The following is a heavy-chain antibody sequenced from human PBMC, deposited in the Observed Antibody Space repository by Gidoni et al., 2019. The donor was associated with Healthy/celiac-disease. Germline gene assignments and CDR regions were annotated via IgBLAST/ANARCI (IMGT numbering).Heavy chain of an antibody. CDR1: GGSISSGSYY. D-gene: IGHD3-3*01. Sequence: QVQLQESGPGLVKPSQTLSLTCTVSGGSISSGSYYWSWIRQPAGKGLEWIGRIYTSGSTNYNPSLKSRVTISVDTSKNQFSLKLSSVTAADTAVYYCARDEPYYDFWSGYWVYYGMDVWGQGTTVTVSS. CDR2: IYTSGST. J-gene: IGHJ6*02. CDR3: ARDEPYYDFWSGYWVYYGMDV. V-gene: IGHV4-61*02.